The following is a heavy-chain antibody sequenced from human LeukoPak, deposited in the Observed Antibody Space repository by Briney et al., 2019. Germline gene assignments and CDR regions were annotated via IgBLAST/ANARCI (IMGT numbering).Heavy chain of an antibody. V-gene: IGHV4-59*01. Sequence: SETLSLTCTVSGGSISSYYWSWIRQPPGKGLEWIGYIYYSGSTNYNPSLKSRVTISVDTSKNQFSLKLSSVTAADTAVYYCARDYVVVVAATSYYYYYGMDVWGQGTTVTVSS. CDR3: ARDYVVVVAATSYYYYYGMDV. CDR2: IYYSGST. J-gene: IGHJ6*02. CDR1: GGSISSYY. D-gene: IGHD2-15*01.